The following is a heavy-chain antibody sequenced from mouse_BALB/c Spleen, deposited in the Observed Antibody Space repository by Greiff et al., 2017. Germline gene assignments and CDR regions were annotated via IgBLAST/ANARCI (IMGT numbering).Heavy chain of an antibody. CDR2: ISYSGST. CDR1: GDSITSGY. V-gene: IGHV3-8*02. D-gene: IGHD2-2*01. J-gene: IGHJ3*01. CDR3: AKAPIYYGYDLAY. Sequence: DVKLVESGPSLVKPSQTLSLTCSVTGDSITSGYWNWIRKFPGNKLEYMGYISYSGSTYYNPSLKSRISITRDTSKNQYYLQLNSVTTEDTATYYCAKAPIYYGYDLAYWGQGTLVTVSA.